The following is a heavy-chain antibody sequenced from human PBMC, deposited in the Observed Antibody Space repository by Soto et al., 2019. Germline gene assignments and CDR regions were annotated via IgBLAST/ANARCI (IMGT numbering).Heavy chain of an antibody. CDR3: ASPIGYWSGGSCYARNDAFDI. CDR1: GGSISSSSYY. V-gene: IGHV4-39*01. Sequence: QLQLQESGPGLVKPSETLSLTCTVSGGSISSSSYYWGWIRQPPGKGLEWIGSIYYSGSTYYNPSLKSRVTITGDTSKNQFSLKLSSVTAADTAVYYCASPIGYWSGGSCYARNDAFDIWGQGTMVTVSS. J-gene: IGHJ3*02. D-gene: IGHD2-15*01. CDR2: IYYSGST.